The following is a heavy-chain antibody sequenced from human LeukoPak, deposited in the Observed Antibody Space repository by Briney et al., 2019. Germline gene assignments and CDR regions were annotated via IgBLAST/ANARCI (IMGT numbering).Heavy chain of an antibody. CDR2: IWYDGSNK. Sequence: PGGSLRLSCAASGFTFSTYGMHWVRQAPGKGLEWVAVIWYDGSNKYYADSVKGGFTLSRDNSKNTLYLQMNSLRAEDTAVYYCARDPSTHYVWGTYGAFDIWGQGTMVTVSS. CDR1: GFTFSTYG. D-gene: IGHD3-16*01. CDR3: ARDPSTHYVWGTYGAFDI. V-gene: IGHV3-33*01. J-gene: IGHJ3*02.